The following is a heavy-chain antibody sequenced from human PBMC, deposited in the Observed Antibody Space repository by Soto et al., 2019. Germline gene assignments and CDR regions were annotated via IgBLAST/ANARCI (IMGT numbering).Heavy chain of an antibody. CDR2: IIPILGTA. D-gene: IGHD5-12*01. CDR1: GGTFSSYA. V-gene: IGHV1-69*13. CDR3: AGPELNSGYDSSFDY. J-gene: IGHJ4*02. Sequence: SVKVSCKASGGTFSSYAISWVRQAPGQGLEWMGGIIPILGTANYAQKFQGRVTITADESTSTAYMELSSLRSEDTAVYYCAGPELNSGYDSSFDYWGRGTLVTVSS.